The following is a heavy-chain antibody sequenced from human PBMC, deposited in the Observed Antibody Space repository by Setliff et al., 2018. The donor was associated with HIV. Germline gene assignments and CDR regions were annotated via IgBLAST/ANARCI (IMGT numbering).Heavy chain of an antibody. D-gene: IGHD4-17*01. V-gene: IGHV4-61*01. J-gene: IGHJ4*02. CDR2: IYYSGTT. CDR3: ARDPPGYGDANDY. CDR1: GGSVHSGSYY. Sequence: LTCTVSGGSVHSGSYYWSWVRQPPGEGLEWIGYIYYSGTTYYNPSLKSRVTMSIDTSKNQFSLKVRSVTAADTAVYYCARDPPGYGDANDYWGQGTLVTVSS.